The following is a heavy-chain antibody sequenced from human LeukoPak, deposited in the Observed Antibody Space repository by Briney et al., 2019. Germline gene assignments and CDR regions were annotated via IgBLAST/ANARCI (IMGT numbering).Heavy chain of an antibody. CDR3: ASPVGYSSSWD. J-gene: IGHJ4*02. CDR2: ISSSGSTI. V-gene: IGHV3-48*03. Sequence: AGGSLRLSCAASGFTFGSYEMNWVRQAPGKGLGWVSYISSSGSTIYYADSVKGRFTISRDNAKNSLYLQMNSLRAEDTAVYYCASPVGYSSSWDWGQGTLVTVSS. D-gene: IGHD6-13*01. CDR1: GFTFGSYE.